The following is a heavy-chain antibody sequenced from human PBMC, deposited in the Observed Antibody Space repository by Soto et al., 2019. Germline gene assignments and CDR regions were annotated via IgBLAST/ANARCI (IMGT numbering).Heavy chain of an antibody. J-gene: IGHJ4*02. D-gene: IGHD1-26*01. CDR2: IYYSGST. Sequence: KSSETLSLTCTVSGGSISSYYWSWIRQPPGKGLEWIGYIYYSGSTNYNPSLKSRVTISVDTSKNQFSLKLSSVTAADTAVYYCARGSGSYWWGQGTLVTVSS. V-gene: IGHV4-59*01. CDR1: GGSISSYY. CDR3: ARGSGSYW.